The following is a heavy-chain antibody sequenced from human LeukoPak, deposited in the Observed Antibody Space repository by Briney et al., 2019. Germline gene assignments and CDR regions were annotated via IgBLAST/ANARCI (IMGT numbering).Heavy chain of an antibody. D-gene: IGHD2-21*02. CDR3: ARGVGGDRDY. Sequence: GGSLRLSCAASGFTFSDYYMTWIRQAPGKGLEWVSYITSSTSYTNYADSVKGRFTMSRDNAKNTVYLQMNSLRAEDTAVYYCARGVGGDRDYWGQGTLVTVSS. CDR2: ITSSTSYT. J-gene: IGHJ4*02. V-gene: IGHV3-11*06. CDR1: GFTFSDYY.